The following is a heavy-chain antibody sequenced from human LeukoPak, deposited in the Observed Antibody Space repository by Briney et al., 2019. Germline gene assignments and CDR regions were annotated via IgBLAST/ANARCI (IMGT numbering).Heavy chain of an antibody. CDR1: AFTFSSYS. CDR2: ISSSSSSI. J-gene: IGHJ4*02. Sequence: PGGSLRLSCAASAFTFSSYSMNWVRQAPGKGLEWVSYISSSSSSIYYADSVKGRFTISRDNARNSLYLQMNSLRAEDTAVYYCAREKKSSTSMDYWGQGTLVTVST. CDR3: AREKKSSTSMDY. V-gene: IGHV3-48*04. D-gene: IGHD2-2*01.